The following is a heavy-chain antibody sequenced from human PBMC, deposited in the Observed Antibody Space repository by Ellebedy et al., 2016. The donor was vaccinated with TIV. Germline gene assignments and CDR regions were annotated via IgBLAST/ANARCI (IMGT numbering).Heavy chain of an antibody. CDR3: AGDPPASGYALDV. CDR2: MNNSGGNT. CDR1: GFTFSHYA. D-gene: IGHD3-3*01. J-gene: IGHJ6*02. Sequence: GESLKISCSASGFTFSHYAMHWVRQAPGKGLEYVSAMNNSGGNTYYADSVKGRFTISRDDAKKTLFLQMDSLRAEDTAVYYCAGDPPASGYALDVWGQGTTVTVS. V-gene: IGHV3-64*04.